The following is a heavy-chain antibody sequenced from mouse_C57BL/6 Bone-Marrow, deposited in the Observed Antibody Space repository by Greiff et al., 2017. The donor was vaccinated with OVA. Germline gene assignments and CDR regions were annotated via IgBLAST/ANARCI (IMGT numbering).Heavy chain of an antibody. Sequence: EVHLVESEGGLVQPGSSMKLSCTASGFTFSDYYMAWVRQVPEKGLEWVANINYDGSSTYYLDSLKSRFIISRDNATNILYLQMSSLKSEDTATYYCARFYDGYYDWYFDVWGTGTTVTVSS. J-gene: IGHJ1*03. V-gene: IGHV5-16*01. D-gene: IGHD2-3*01. CDR3: ARFYDGYYDWYFDV. CDR2: INYDGSST. CDR1: GFTFSDYY.